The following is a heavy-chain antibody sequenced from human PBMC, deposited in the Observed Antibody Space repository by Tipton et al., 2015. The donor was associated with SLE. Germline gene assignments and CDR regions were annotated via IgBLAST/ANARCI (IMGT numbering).Heavy chain of an antibody. V-gene: IGHV4-34*01. CDR2: IYYSGST. Sequence: TLSLTCAVYGGSFSGYYWSWIRQPPGKGLEWIGSIYYSGSTYYNPSLKSRVTISVDTSKNQFSLKLSSVTAADTAVYYCARDGYDILTGHYYGMDVWGQGTTVTVSS. CDR3: ARDGYDILTGHYYGMDV. CDR1: GGSFSGYY. D-gene: IGHD3-9*01. J-gene: IGHJ6*02.